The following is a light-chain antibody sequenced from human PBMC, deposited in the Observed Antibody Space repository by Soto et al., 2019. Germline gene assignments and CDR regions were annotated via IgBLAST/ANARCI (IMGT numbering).Light chain of an antibody. J-gene: IGLJ1*01. Sequence: QSVLTQPRSVSGSPGQSVTISCTGTSSDVGGYNYVSWYQQHPGKAPKLMIYDVSKRPSGVPDRFSGSKSGNTASLTISGLQAEDEADYYCCSYAGNYYVFGPGTKLTVL. CDR1: SSDVGGYNY. CDR3: CSYAGNYYV. V-gene: IGLV2-11*01. CDR2: DVS.